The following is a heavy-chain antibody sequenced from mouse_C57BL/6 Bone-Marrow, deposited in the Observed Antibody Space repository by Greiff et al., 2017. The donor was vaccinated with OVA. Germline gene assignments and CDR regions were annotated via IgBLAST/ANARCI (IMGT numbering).Heavy chain of an antibody. CDR3: TRRTTVVAHYYAMDY. Sequence: EVKVEESGGGLVQPGGSMKLSCAASGFTFSDAWMDWVRQSPEKGLEWVAEIRNKANNHATYYAESVKGRFTISRDDSKSSVYLQMNSLRAEDTGIYYCTRRTTVVAHYYAMDYWGQGTSVTVSS. D-gene: IGHD1-1*01. J-gene: IGHJ4*01. CDR2: IRNKANNHAT. CDR1: GFTFSDAW. V-gene: IGHV6-6*01.